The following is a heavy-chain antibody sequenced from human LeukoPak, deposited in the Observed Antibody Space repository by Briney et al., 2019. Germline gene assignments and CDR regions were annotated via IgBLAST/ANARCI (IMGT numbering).Heavy chain of an antibody. CDR3: ARVWFGELSLVPYFDY. V-gene: IGHV4-34*01. D-gene: IGHD3-10*01. CDR2: INHSGST. CDR1: GGSFSGYY. Sequence: SETLSLTCAVYGGSFSGYYWSWIRQPPGKGLEWIGEINHSGSTNYNPSLKSRVTISVDTSKNQFSLKLSSVTAADTAVYYCARVWFGELSLVPYFDYWGQGTLVTVSS. J-gene: IGHJ4*02.